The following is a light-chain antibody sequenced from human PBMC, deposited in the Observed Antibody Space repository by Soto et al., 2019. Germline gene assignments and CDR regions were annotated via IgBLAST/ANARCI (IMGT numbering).Light chain of an antibody. Sequence: EIVLTQSPATLSLSPGERATLSFRASQSVSSYLAWYQQKPGQAPRLLIYDASNRATGIPARFSGSGSGTDFTLTISRLEPEDFVVYYCQQYGSSPLTFGGGTKVDIK. V-gene: IGKV3-20*01. CDR2: DAS. CDR3: QQYGSSPLT. CDR1: QSVSSY. J-gene: IGKJ4*01.